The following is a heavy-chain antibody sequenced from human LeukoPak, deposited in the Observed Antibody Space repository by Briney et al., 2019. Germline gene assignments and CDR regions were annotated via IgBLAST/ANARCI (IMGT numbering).Heavy chain of an antibody. V-gene: IGHV4-59*01. CDR2: IYYSGST. CDR1: GGSINSYY. Sequence: SETLSLTCTVSGGSINSYYWSWIRQPPGKGLEWIGYIYYSGSTNYNPSLKSRVTISVDTSKNQFSLKLTSVTAADTAVYYCARTRLDSRGGLYYYYYMDVWGKGTTVTISS. J-gene: IGHJ6*03. CDR3: ARTRLDSRGGLYYYYYMDV. D-gene: IGHD3-3*01.